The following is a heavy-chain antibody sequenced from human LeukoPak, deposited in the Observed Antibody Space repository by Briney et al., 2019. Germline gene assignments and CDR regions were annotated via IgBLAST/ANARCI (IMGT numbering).Heavy chain of an antibody. CDR3: ARGDAIVVVTAPFDY. Sequence: ASVKVSCKASGYTFTSYGISWVRQAPGQGLEWMGRIIPILGIANYAQKFQGRVTITADKSTSTAYMELSSLRSEDTAVYYCARGDAIVVVTAPFDYWGQGTLVTVSS. D-gene: IGHD3-22*01. CDR1: GYTFTSYG. J-gene: IGHJ4*02. V-gene: IGHV1-69*04. CDR2: IIPILGIA.